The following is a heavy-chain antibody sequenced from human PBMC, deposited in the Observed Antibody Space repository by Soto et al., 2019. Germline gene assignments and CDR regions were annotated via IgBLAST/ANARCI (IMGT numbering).Heavy chain of an antibody. CDR3: AKFRTPMPTKPHYYYYGMDV. V-gene: IGHV3-23*01. Sequence: GGSLRLSCAASGFTFSSYAMSWVRQAPGKGLEWVSAISGSGGSTYYADSGKGRFTISRDNSKNTLYLQMNSLRAEDTAVYYCAKFRTPMPTKPHYYYYGMDVWGQGTTVTVSS. D-gene: IGHD2-2*01. CDR2: ISGSGGST. CDR1: GFTFSSYA. J-gene: IGHJ6*02.